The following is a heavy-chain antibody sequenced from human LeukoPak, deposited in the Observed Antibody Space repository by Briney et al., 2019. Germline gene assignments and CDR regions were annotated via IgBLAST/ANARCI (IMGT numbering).Heavy chain of an antibody. CDR1: GFTFSSYD. J-gene: IGHJ4*02. CDR2: IGFAGDT. CDR3: ARDSDLNIVGATTHFDY. V-gene: IGHV3-13*01. D-gene: IGHD1-26*01. Sequence: GGSLRLSCAASGFTFSSYDMHWVRQVTGKGLEWVSAIGFAGDTYYPGSVKGRFTISRENAKNSLYLQMNSLRAEDTAVCYCARDSDLNIVGATTHFDYWGQGTLVTVSS.